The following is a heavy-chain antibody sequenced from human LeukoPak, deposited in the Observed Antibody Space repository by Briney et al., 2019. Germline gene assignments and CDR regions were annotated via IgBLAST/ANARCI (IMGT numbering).Heavy chain of an antibody. CDR3: ARGRGYGFGIDY. CDR2: ISYSGTT. CDR1: GGSISSGDPF. J-gene: IGHJ4*02. Sequence: SQTLSLTCTVSGGSISSGDPFWSWIRQPPGKGLESIAYISYSGTTYYSPSLKSRLSISVDTSETQFSLKLTSVTAADTAVYYCARGRGYGFGIDYWGQGNLVTVSS. D-gene: IGHD5-18*01. V-gene: IGHV4-30-4*01.